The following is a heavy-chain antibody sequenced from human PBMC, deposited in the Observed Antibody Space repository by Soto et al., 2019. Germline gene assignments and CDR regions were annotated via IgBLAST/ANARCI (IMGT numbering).Heavy chain of an antibody. CDR3: ARGGDLVDYYYYYMDV. CDR2: IWYDGSNK. V-gene: IGHV3-33*01. J-gene: IGHJ6*03. Sequence: PGGSLRLSCAASGFTFSSYGMHWVRQAPGKGLEWVAVIWYDGSNKYYADSVKGRFTISRDNSKNTLYLQMNSLRAEDTAVYYCARGGDLVDYYYYYMDVWGKGTTVTVSS. CDR1: GFTFSSYG. D-gene: IGHD2-15*01.